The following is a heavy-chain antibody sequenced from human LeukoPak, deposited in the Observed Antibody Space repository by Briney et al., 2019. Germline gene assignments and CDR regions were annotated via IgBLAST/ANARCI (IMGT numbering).Heavy chain of an antibody. D-gene: IGHD1-26*01. CDR2: ISGSGGST. V-gene: IGHV3-23*01. J-gene: IGHJ4*02. Sequence: GGSLRLSCAASGFTFSSYGMSWVRQAPGKGLEWVSAISGSGGSTYYADSVKGRFTISRDNSKNTLYLQMNSLRAEDTAVYYCAIIYLIVGATTFDYWGQGTLVTVSS. CDR1: GFTFSSYG. CDR3: AIIYLIVGATTFDY.